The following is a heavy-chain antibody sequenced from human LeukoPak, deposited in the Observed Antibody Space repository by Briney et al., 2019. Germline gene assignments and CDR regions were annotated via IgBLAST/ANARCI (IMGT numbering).Heavy chain of an antibody. CDR3: VVTIYSGYDFDY. CDR2: ISSHGGST. Sequence: PGGSLRLSCAASGFTFSSYAMTWVRQAPGKGLEYVSAISSHGGSTYYADSVKGRFTISRDNSKNTLYLQMSSLRAEDTAVYYCVVTIYSGYDFDYWGQGTLVTVSS. D-gene: IGHD5-12*01. V-gene: IGHV3-64D*09. J-gene: IGHJ4*02. CDR1: GFTFSSYA.